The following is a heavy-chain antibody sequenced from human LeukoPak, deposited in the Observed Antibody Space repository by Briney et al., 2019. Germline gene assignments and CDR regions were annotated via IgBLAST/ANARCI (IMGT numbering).Heavy chain of an antibody. CDR3: AREGAVPAVPGYYYYGMDV. D-gene: IGHD2-2*01. Sequence: PGGSLRLSCAASGFTFSDYYMSWIRQAPGKGLEWVSYISSSGSTIYYADSVKGRFTISRDNAKNSLYLQMNSLRAEDTAVYYCAREGAVPAVPGYYYYGMDVWGQGTTVTVSS. CDR2: ISSSGSTI. V-gene: IGHV3-11*01. CDR1: GFTFSDYY. J-gene: IGHJ6*02.